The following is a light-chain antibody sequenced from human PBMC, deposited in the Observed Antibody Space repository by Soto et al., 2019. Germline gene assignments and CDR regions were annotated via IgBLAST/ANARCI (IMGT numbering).Light chain of an antibody. CDR1: STDVGGDNY. CDR2: DVS. J-gene: IGLJ1*01. V-gene: IGLV2-14*03. Sequence: QSLLTQPASVSGSPGQSITISCTGTSTDVGGDNYVSWYQQYPGKAPKLIIYDVSSRPSRVSDRFSGSKSGNTASLTISGLQAEDEADYYCNSYTSATTLRGVFGVGTKVTVL. CDR3: NSYTSATTLRGV.